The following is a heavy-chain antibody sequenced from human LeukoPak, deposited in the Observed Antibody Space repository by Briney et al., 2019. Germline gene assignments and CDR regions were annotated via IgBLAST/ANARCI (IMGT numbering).Heavy chain of an antibody. D-gene: IGHD3-3*01. Sequence: ASVKVSCKASGYTFTSYDINWVRQATGRGLEWMGWMNPNSGNTGYAQKFQGRVTMTRNTSISTAYMELSSLRSEDAAVYYCASSTRFLEWLFTLNYWGQGTLVTVSS. V-gene: IGHV1-8*01. CDR2: MNPNSGNT. J-gene: IGHJ4*02. CDR3: ASSTRFLEWLFTLNY. CDR1: GYTFTSYD.